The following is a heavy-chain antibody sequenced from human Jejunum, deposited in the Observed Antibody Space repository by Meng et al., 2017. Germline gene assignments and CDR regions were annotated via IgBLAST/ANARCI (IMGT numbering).Heavy chain of an antibody. CDR2: IYYSGST. D-gene: IGHD1-1*01. CDR3: ARVNWTSSYWYFNL. Sequence: HLQESGPGLVKPSQTPSPTGTVSGASMSSGNYYWTWIRQHPGKGLEWIGYIYYSGSTYYNPSLQSLVTISIDMSENQFSLKLTSVTAADTAVYYCARVNWTSSYWYFNLWGRGTLVTVSS. CDR1: GASMSSGNYY. V-gene: IGHV4-31*01. J-gene: IGHJ2*01.